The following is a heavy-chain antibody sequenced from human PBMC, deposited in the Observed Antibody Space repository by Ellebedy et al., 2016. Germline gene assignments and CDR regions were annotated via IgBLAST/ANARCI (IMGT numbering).Heavy chain of an antibody. CDR1: GYTFTDNA. J-gene: IGHJ5*02. CDR2: INTNTGNP. Sequence: ASVKVSCKASGYTFTDNAINWLRQAPGQGLEWMGWINTNTGNPSYVEGFTGRFVFSSDPSVSTTYLQISSLKAEDTAVYYCARGAASRPDPWGQGTLVTVSS. V-gene: IGHV7-4-1*02. D-gene: IGHD1-1*01. CDR3: ARGAASRPDP.